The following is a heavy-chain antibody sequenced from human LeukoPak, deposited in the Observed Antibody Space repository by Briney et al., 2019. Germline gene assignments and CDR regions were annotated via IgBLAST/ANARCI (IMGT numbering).Heavy chain of an antibody. CDR1: GGSISRGGYG. J-gene: IGHJ4*02. Sequence: SETLSLTCAVSGGSISRGGYGWSWIRQPPGKGLEGIVYIYDSESTNYNPPLKSTVTISVAPSKNQISLKLSSVTAADTAVYYRARRPPSVPTAHDYWGQGTLVTASP. CDR2: IYDSEST. CDR3: ARRPPSVPTAHDY. V-gene: IGHV4-61*08. D-gene: IGHD1-14*01.